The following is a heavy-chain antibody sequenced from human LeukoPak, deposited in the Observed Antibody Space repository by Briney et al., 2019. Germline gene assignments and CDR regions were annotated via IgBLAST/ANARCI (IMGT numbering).Heavy chain of an antibody. D-gene: IGHD2-15*01. CDR1: GFTFKNFY. CDR3: ARDFGYCSGGTCYTVLDY. Sequence: PGGSLRLSCAASGFTFKNFYMTWVRQAPGKGLEWVANIKRDGSEKYYADSVKGRFTISRDNAKDSLYLQMNSLRAEDTAVYYCARDFGYCSGGTCYTVLDYWGQGTLVTVSS. CDR2: IKRDGSEK. J-gene: IGHJ4*02. V-gene: IGHV3-7*01.